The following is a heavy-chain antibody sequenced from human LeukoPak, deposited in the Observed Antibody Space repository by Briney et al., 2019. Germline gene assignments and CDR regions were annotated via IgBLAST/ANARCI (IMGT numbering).Heavy chain of an antibody. CDR3: ARGVEGYDLTRYGMDV. V-gene: IGHV4-31*03. J-gene: IGHJ6*02. Sequence: PSQTLSLTCTVSGGSISSGGYYWSWIRQHPGKGLEWIGYIYYSGSTYYNPSLKSRVTISVDTSKNQFSLKLSSVTAADTAVYYCARGVEGYDLTRYGMDVWGQGTTVTVSS. D-gene: IGHD1-1*01. CDR2: IYYSGST. CDR1: GGSISSGGYY.